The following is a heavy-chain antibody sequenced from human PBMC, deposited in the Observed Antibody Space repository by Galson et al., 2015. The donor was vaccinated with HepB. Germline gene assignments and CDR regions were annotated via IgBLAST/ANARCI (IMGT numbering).Heavy chain of an antibody. CDR3: ASNHSRFDY. J-gene: IGHJ4*02. Sequence: ETLSLPCAVYGGSFSGNYWSWIRQPPGKGLEWIGEINHSGSTNYNPSLKSRVTILVDTSKNQFSLRLSSVTAADTAVYYCASNHSRFDYWGQGTLVTVSS. CDR2: INHSGST. D-gene: IGHD1-14*01. CDR1: GGSFSGNY. V-gene: IGHV4-34*01.